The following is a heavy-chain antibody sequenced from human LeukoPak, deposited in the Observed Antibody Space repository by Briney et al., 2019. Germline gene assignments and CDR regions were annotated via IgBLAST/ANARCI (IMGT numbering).Heavy chain of an antibody. D-gene: IGHD4-17*01. CDR2: ISSSSSYI. J-gene: IGHJ4*02. CDR3: ARDSGSYGDYRY. Sequence: GGSLRLSCAASGFTFSSYSMNWVRQAPGKGLEWVSSISSSSSYIYYADSVKGRFTISRDNAKNSLYLQMNSLRVEDTAVYYCARDSGSYGDYRYWGQGTLVTVSS. CDR1: GFTFSSYS. V-gene: IGHV3-21*01.